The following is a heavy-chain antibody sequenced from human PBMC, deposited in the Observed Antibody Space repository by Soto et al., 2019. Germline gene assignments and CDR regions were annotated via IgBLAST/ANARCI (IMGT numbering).Heavy chain of an antibody. V-gene: IGHV4-59*01. CDR1: GGSISSYY. D-gene: IGHD6-6*01. Sequence: PSETLSLTCTVSGGSISSYYWSWIRQPPGKGLAWIGYIYYSGSTNYNPSLKSRVTISVDTSKSQFSLKLSSVTAADTAVYYCARDRGSSSNWFDPWGQGTLVTVSS. CDR2: IYYSGST. J-gene: IGHJ5*02. CDR3: ARDRGSSSNWFDP.